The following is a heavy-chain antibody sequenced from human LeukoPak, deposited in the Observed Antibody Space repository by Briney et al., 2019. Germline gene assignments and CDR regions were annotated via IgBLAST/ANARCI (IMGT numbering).Heavy chain of an antibody. J-gene: IGHJ5*02. CDR1: GDSIRRSSY. V-gene: IGHV4-59*08. Sequence: SETLSLTCTVSGDSIRRSSYWNWIRQPPGKRLEWLGSIHHSGSTNVNPSLESRVSISVDTSKNQFSLKLSSVTAADTAVYYCARVGRQDFYDFWSGYSSSYNWFDPWGQGTLVTVSS. D-gene: IGHD3-3*01. CDR2: IHHSGST. CDR3: ARVGRQDFYDFWSGYSSSYNWFDP.